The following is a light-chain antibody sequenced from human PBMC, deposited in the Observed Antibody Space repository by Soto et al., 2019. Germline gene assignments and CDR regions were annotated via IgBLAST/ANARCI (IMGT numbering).Light chain of an antibody. CDR2: DVS. CDR1: QEVVPW. V-gene: IGKV1-5*01. J-gene: IGKJ1*01. Sequence: DTRLTHFPPPLSASMGTRATIPGRASQEVVPWLAWYRQKPGEAPNLLIYDVSSPESGIPSRFSGSGSGTEFTLTVSSLQPDDFGTYFCQQYYGFPWTFGQGTKVEIK. CDR3: QQYYGFPWT.